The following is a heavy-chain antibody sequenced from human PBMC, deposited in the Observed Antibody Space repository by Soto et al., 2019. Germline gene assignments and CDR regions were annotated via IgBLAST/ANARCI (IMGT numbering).Heavy chain of an antibody. CDR1: GGSIRSYY. D-gene: IGHD3-16*01. Sequence: QVQLQESGPGLVKPSETLSLTCTVSGGSIRSYYWSWIRQPPGKGLEWIGYIYCSGSTNYNPSPKSRGTITVDTSKNQFSLKLSSVTAADTAVYYCARHWGFWADFWGQGTLVTVSS. CDR3: ARHWGFWADF. CDR2: IYCSGST. J-gene: IGHJ4*02. V-gene: IGHV4-59*08.